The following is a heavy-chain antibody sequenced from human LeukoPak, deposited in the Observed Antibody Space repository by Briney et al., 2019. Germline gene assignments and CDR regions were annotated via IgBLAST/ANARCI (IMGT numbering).Heavy chain of an antibody. CDR3: ARDLSIAAPQDYYYYMDV. CDR1: GGTFRSFA. J-gene: IGHJ6*03. V-gene: IGHV1-69*05. D-gene: IGHD6-6*01. CDR2: HIPIFGTA. Sequence: SVKVSCNASGGTFRSFAIRWVRQAPGQGREWKGGHIPIFGTANYAQKFQGRVTITTDESTSTAYMELSSLRSEDTAVYYCARDLSIAAPQDYYYYMDVWGKGTTVTVSS.